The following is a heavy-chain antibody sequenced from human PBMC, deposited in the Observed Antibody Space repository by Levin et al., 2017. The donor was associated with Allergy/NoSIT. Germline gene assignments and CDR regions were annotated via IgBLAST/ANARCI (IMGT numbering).Heavy chain of an antibody. CDR3: ARVRLPTITTGRFDP. J-gene: IGHJ5*02. Sequence: GGSLRLSCAASGFSFSDSWMTWVRQAPGKGLEWVATIKQEGSEKFYVDSVKGRFTVSRDNTKNSLYLQMNSLRDEDTAVYFCARVRLPTITTGRFDPWGQGILVTVSS. CDR2: IKQEGSEK. D-gene: IGHD4-11*01. V-gene: IGHV3-7*01. CDR1: GFSFSDSW.